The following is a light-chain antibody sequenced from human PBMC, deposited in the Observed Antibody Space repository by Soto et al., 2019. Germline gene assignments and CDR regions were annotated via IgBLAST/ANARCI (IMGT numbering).Light chain of an antibody. V-gene: IGLV2-8*01. J-gene: IGLJ3*02. CDR2: EVS. CDR3: SSYTSSSTLV. Sequence: QSVLTQPPSASGSPGQSLTISCTGTSSDVGGYNYVSWYQQYSGKAPKLIIYEVSQRPSGVPDRFSGSKSGNTASLTVSGLQAEDEADYYCSSYTSSSTLVFGGGTKLTVL. CDR1: SSDVGGYNY.